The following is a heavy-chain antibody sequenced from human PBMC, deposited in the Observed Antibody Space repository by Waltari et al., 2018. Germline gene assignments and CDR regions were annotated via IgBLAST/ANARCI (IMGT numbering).Heavy chain of an antibody. D-gene: IGHD7-27*01. V-gene: IGHV3-21*01. J-gene: IGHJ5*02. CDR1: GFPFSTYN. CDR3: ARGGWGFYLDL. Sequence: EVQLMESGGGLVKPGGSLRLSCPASGFPFSTYNMNWVRQAPGKGLEWVSSVSSNGAYIHYGDSVKGRFTISRDNAKTSLYLQMNGLRDEDTAVYYCARGGWGFYLDLWGQGALVTVSS. CDR2: VSSNGAYI.